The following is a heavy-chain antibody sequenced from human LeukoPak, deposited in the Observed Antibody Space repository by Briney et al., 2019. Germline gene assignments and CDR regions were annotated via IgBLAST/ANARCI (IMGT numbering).Heavy chain of an antibody. J-gene: IGHJ6*02. CDR3: ARGRHSSSPPYYYYGMDV. D-gene: IGHD6-6*01. V-gene: IGHV1-69*13. CDR1: GGTFSIYA. CDR2: IIPIFGTA. Sequence: SVKVSCKASGGTFSIYAISWVRQAPGQGLEWMGGIIPIFGTANYAQKFQGRVTITADESTSTAYMELSSLRSEDTAVYYCARGRHSSSPPYYYYGMDVWGQGTTVTVSS.